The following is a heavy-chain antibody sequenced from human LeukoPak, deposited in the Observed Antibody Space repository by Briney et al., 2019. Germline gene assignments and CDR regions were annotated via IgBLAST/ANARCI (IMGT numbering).Heavy chain of an antibody. Sequence: GGSLRLSCAASGFTFSSYAMSWVRQAPGKGLEWVSAISGSGGSTYYAGSVKGRFTISRDNSKNTLYLQMNSLRAEDTAVYYCAKGGIGCSGGSCYYLFDYWGQGTLVTVSS. CDR2: ISGSGGST. V-gene: IGHV3-23*01. CDR1: GFTFSSYA. D-gene: IGHD2-15*01. J-gene: IGHJ4*02. CDR3: AKGGIGCSGGSCYYLFDY.